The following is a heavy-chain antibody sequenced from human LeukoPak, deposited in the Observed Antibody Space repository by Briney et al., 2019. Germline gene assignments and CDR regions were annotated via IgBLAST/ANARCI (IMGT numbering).Heavy chain of an antibody. V-gene: IGHV3-11*04. D-gene: IGHD1-26*01. CDR1: GFIFTDYY. CDR3: ARELSGSYSDY. J-gene: IGHJ4*02. Sequence: GGSLRLSCAASGFIFTDYYMSWVRQAPGKGLEWVSYITSSSSTMFYADSVKGRFTISRDNAKNSLHLQMNSLRDEDTAVYYCARELSGSYSDYWGQGTLVTVSS. CDR2: ITSSSSTM.